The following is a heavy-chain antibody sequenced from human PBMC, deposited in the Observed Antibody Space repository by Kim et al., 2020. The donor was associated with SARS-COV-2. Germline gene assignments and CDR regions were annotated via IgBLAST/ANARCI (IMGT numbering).Heavy chain of an antibody. CDR3: ARSSACTLNLFDP. CDR1: GGSITSSYW. D-gene: IGHD3-22*01. V-gene: IGHV4-4*02. CDR2: IYHSGDT. J-gene: IGHJ5*02. Sequence: SETLSLTCAVSGGSITSSYWWTWVRQPPGKGLEWIWEIYHSGDTNYNPSLKSRVSISVDKSKNQFSLRLSSVTAADTAVYYCARSSACTLNLFDPWGQGT.